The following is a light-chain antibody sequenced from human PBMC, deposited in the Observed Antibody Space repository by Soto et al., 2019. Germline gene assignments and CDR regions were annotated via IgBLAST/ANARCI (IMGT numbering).Light chain of an antibody. CDR3: QQSYSTPIT. V-gene: IGKV1-12*01. CDR2: AAS. CDR1: QGISSW. J-gene: IGKJ5*01. Sequence: DIQMTQAPSSVSSSVGDRFTVTCRASQGISSWLAWYQHKPGKAPKLLIYAASSLQSGVPSRFSGSGSGTDFTLTISSLQPEDFATYYCQQSYSTPITFGQGTRLEI.